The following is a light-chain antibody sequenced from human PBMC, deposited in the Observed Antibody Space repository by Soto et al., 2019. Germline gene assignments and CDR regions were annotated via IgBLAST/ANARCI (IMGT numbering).Light chain of an antibody. CDR1: GGDVGGYNY. J-gene: IGLJ1*01. Sequence: QSALTQPASVSGSPGQSITISCAGTGGDVGGYNYVSWYQHYPGKAPQLMIYEAFKRPSEVSSRFSGSKSGNTASLTISGLQAEDEADYYCCSHAGRDTYVFGTGTKLTVL. CDR3: CSHAGRDTYV. CDR2: EAF. V-gene: IGLV2-23*01.